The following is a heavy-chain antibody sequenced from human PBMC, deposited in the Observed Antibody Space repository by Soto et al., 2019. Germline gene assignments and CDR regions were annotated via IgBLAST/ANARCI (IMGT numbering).Heavy chain of an antibody. CDR1: GGIFSTYA. CDR2: IIPLFGTP. D-gene: IGHD3-10*01. J-gene: IGHJ4*02. V-gene: IGHV1-69*01. CDR3: ARDRDDYGSGNYYNRIDF. Sequence: QVHLVQSGAEVKKPGSSVKVSCKASGGIFSTYAISWLRQAPGQGLEWMGGIIPLFGTPNYAQRFQGRVTITADESTSTAYMELSRLTFEDTAVYYCARDRDDYGSGNYYNRIDFWGQGTLVTVSS.